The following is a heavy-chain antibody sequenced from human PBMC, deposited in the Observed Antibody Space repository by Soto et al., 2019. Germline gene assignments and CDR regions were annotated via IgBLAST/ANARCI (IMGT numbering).Heavy chain of an antibody. CDR1: GDSINNNYY. CDR2: IYNSVST. V-gene: IGHV4-38-2*01. J-gene: IGHJ4*02. Sequence: PSETLSLTCAVPGDSINNNYYWGWIRKPPGKGLEWIASIYNSVSTHYNPSLKSRVTISIDTSKKQFSLQLTSVTAADTAVYYCARNSSGWSFDSWGQGTRVTAPQ. CDR3: ARNSSGWSFDS. D-gene: IGHD6-19*01.